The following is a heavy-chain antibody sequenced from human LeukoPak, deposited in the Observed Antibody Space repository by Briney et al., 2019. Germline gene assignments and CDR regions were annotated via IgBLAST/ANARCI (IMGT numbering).Heavy chain of an antibody. CDR1: GFTFSSYA. V-gene: IGHV3-23*01. CDR3: AKVHTALDLLFDY. CDR2: ISDSGGST. D-gene: IGHD5-18*01. J-gene: IGHJ4*02. Sequence: PGGSLRLSCAASGFTFSSYAMSWVRQAPGKGLEWVSGISDSGGSTYYADSVKGRFTISRDNSKNTLYLQMNSLRAEDTAVYYCAKVHTALDLLFDYWGQGTLVTVSS.